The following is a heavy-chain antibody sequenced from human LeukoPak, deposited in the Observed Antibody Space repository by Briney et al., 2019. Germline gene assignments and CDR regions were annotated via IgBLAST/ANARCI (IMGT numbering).Heavy chain of an antibody. J-gene: IGHJ4*02. V-gene: IGHV3-48*01. CDR2: ISSSSSTI. D-gene: IGHD6-13*01. Sequence: GGSLRLSCAVSGFTFSSYSMNWVRQAPGKGLEWVSYISSSSSTIYYADSVKGRFTISRDNAKNSLYLQMNSLRAEDTAVYYCARDRQQFDYWGQGTLVTVSS. CDR1: GFTFSSYS. CDR3: ARDRQQFDY.